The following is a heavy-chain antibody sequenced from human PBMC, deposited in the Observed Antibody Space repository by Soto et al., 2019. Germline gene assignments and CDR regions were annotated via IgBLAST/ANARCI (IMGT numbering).Heavy chain of an antibody. D-gene: IGHD6-19*01. V-gene: IGHV2-5*02. J-gene: IGHJ4*02. CDR2: IYWDDDK. Sequence: QITLKESGPTLVKPTQTLTLTCTFSGFSLSSTRMAVGWIRQPPGKALEWLALIYWDDDKRYSPFLKSRRTITKDTSKIPVVLTLTYMDPVDTARYYCAHIVVAGLGYYFDYWGQGTLVTVSS. CDR1: GFSLSSTRMA. CDR3: AHIVVAGLGYYFDY.